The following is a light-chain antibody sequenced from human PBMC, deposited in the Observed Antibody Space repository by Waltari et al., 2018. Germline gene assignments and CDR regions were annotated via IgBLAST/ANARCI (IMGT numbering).Light chain of an antibody. Sequence: EVVMTQSPAALSVSPGERVTLSCKASQHIDNNLAWYQQKFGQSPRLRIYGAPTRATGIPARVSGRRSGTEFTLTISSLQSEDCAVYYCQQYNRWPPLTFGGGTKVEIK. CDR2: GAP. CDR1: QHIDNN. V-gene: IGKV3-15*01. J-gene: IGKJ4*01. CDR3: QQYNRWPPLT.